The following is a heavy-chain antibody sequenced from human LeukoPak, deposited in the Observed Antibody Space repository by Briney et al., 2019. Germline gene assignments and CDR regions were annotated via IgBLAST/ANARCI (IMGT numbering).Heavy chain of an antibody. Sequence: ASVKVSCTASGYTFTSYGISWVRQAPGQGLEWMGWTSAYNGNTNYAQKLQGRVTMTTDTSTSTAYMELRSLRSDDTAVYYCARDFGYSGSSFYFDYWGQGTLVTVSS. J-gene: IGHJ4*02. CDR2: TSAYNGNT. V-gene: IGHV1-18*01. CDR3: ARDFGYSGSSFYFDY. D-gene: IGHD1-26*01. CDR1: GYTFTSYG.